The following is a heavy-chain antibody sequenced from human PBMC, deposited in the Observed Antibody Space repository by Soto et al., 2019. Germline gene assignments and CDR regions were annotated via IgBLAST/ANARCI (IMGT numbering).Heavy chain of an antibody. CDR1: GGSFSGYY. CDR3: ARGTAWQQLLYYYYYMDV. D-gene: IGHD6-13*01. Sequence: SETMSLTCAVYGGSFSGYYWSWIRQTPGKGLEWIGEINHSGSTNYNPSLKSRVTISVDTSKNQFSLKLSSVTAADTAVYYCARGTAWQQLLYYYYYMDVWGKGTTVTVSS. CDR2: INHSGST. V-gene: IGHV4-34*01. J-gene: IGHJ6*03.